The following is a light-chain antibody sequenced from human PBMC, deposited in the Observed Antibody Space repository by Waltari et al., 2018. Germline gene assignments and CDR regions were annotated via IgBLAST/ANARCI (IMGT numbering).Light chain of an antibody. CDR3: SSYTSSSRYV. Sequence: QSALTQPASVSGSPGQSITISCTGTSSDVGGYNYVSWYQQHPGKAPKLMIYDVSKRPSGVSNRFSGSKSGNTASRTISGLQAEDEADYYCSSYTSSSRYVFGTGTKVTVL. J-gene: IGLJ1*01. V-gene: IGLV2-14*01. CDR2: DVS. CDR1: SSDVGGYNY.